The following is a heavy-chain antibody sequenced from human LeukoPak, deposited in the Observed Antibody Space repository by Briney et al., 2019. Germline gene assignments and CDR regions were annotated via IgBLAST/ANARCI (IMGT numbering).Heavy chain of an antibody. V-gene: IGHV5-51*01. D-gene: IGHD2-15*01. CDR1: EYSFTTYW. J-gene: IGHJ4*02. CDR3: TRARYCSGGSCYAEY. CDR2: IYPGDSDT. Sequence: TGESLKISCKGSEYSFTTYWIGWVRQMPGKGLEWMGIIYPGDSDTRYSPSFQGQVTISADKSISTAYLQWSSLKASDTAMYYCTRARYCSGGSCYAEYWGQGTLVTVSS.